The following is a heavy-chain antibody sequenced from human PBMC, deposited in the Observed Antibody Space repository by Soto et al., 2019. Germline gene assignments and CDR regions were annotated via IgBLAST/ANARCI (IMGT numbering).Heavy chain of an antibody. CDR1: GGSISEKY. CDR3: VASLAASGLNWLDP. D-gene: IGHD6-13*01. CDR2: ISANGHT. J-gene: IGHJ5*02. Sequence: SETLSLTCIVSGGSISEKYWNWVRQPPGKGLEWIGLISANGHTDYNPSLKSRVTMSVDASKNQFSLRLTSMTAADTAVYYCVASLAASGLNWLDPWGRGTLVTVSS. V-gene: IGHV4-4*07.